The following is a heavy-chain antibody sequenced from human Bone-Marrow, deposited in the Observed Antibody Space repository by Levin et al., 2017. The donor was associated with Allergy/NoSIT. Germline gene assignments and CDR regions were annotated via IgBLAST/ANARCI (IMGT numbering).Heavy chain of an antibody. Sequence: SETLSLTCTVSGGSISSYYWSWIRQPAGKGLEWIGRIYTSGSTNYNPSLKSRVTMSVDTSKNQFSLKLSSVTAADTAVYYCARVGTGGDYSNWFDPWGQGTLVTVSS. CDR1: GGSISSYY. CDR3: ARVGTGGDYSNWFDP. J-gene: IGHJ5*02. V-gene: IGHV4-4*07. D-gene: IGHD4-17*01. CDR2: IYTSGST.